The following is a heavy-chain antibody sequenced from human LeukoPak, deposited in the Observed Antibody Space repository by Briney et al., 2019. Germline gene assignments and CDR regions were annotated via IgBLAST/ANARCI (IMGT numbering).Heavy chain of an antibody. CDR2: INPDGSEK. CDR3: ASLESSGYFDY. J-gene: IGHJ4*02. D-gene: IGHD3-22*01. V-gene: IGHV3-7*01. Sequence: GGSLRLSCAASGFTFSSYWMSWVRQAPGKGLEWVANINPDGSEKYYVDSVKGRFTISRDNASNSLYLQMNSLRAEDTAVYYCASLESSGYFDYWGQGTLVTVSS. CDR1: GFTFSSYW.